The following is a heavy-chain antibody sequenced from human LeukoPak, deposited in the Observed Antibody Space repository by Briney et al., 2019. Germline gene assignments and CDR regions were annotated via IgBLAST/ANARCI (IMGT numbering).Heavy chain of an antibody. Sequence: GGSLRLSCAASGFTFSSFAMSWVRQAPEKGLEWVSYINSGSSTIYYVDSVEGRFTISRDNAKNSLYLQMNSLRDEDTAVYHCARTRSKVGTPTFDYWGQGTLVTVSS. V-gene: IGHV3-48*02. CDR3: ARTRSKVGTPTFDY. J-gene: IGHJ4*02. CDR1: GFTFSSFA. CDR2: INSGSSTI. D-gene: IGHD4-23*01.